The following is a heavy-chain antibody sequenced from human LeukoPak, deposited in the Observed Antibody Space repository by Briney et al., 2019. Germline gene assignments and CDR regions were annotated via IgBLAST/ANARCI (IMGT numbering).Heavy chain of an antibody. CDR3: AKGCSTWSAWYQY. D-gene: IGHD6-13*01. V-gene: IGHV3-23*01. Sequence: GGSLRLSCEASGFTFSSYWMTWVRQAPGKGLEWVSGISGSGGSTYYADSVKGRFTISRDNSKNTLYLQMNSLRAEDTAVYYWAKGCSTWSAWYQYWGQGTLVTVSS. J-gene: IGHJ1*01. CDR1: GFTFSSYW. CDR2: ISGSGGST.